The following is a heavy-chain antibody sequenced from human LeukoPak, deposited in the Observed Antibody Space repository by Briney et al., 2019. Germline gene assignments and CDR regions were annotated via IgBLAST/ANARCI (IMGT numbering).Heavy chain of an antibody. V-gene: IGHV3-74*01. Sequence: GGSLRLSCAASGFTFSSYWMHWVRQAPGKGLVWVSRINSDGSSTSYADSVKGRFTISRDNAKNTLYLQMNSLRAEDTAVYYCASTGSNPYYFDYWGQGTLVTVSS. J-gene: IGHJ4*02. CDR3: ASTGSNPYYFDY. CDR1: GFTFSSYW. D-gene: IGHD1-26*01. CDR2: INSDGSST.